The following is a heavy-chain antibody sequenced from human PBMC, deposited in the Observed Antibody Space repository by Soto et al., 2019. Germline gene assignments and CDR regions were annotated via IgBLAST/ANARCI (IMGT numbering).Heavy chain of an antibody. Sequence: QVQLQESGPGLVKPSQTLSLTCTVSGGSIRSGGYYWSWIRQHPGKGLEWIGYIYYSGSTYYNPSLKSRVTISVDTSKNQFSLKLSSVTAADTAVYYCAREIPAELLTGYRNWFDPWGQGTLVTVSS. D-gene: IGHD3-9*01. V-gene: IGHV4-31*03. CDR2: IYYSGST. CDR3: AREIPAELLTGYRNWFDP. J-gene: IGHJ5*02. CDR1: GGSIRSGGYY.